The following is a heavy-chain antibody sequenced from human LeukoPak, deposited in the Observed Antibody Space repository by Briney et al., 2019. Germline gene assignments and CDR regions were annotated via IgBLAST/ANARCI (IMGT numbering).Heavy chain of an antibody. CDR3: ARHRTAINRYGPYDAFDI. V-gene: IGHV4-39*01. CDR2: IYYSGRT. D-gene: IGHD5-18*01. Sequence: SETLSLTCIVSGVSISSGDYYWGWIRQPPGKVLEWIGSIYYSGRTYYNTPLKSRVTISEDTSMNQFSLKLSFVTAADSAVYYCARHRTAINRYGPYDAFDIWGRGTMVTVSS. CDR1: GVSISSGDYY. J-gene: IGHJ3*02.